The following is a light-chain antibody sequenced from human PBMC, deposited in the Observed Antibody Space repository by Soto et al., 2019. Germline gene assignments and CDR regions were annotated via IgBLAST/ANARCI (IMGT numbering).Light chain of an antibody. Sequence: DTVLTQSPGTLSLSPGERATLSCRASQTVSSAYLAWFQQKPGQAPRLLIYGASSRATGIPDRFSGAGSGTEFTLTISRVAPEDYAVYYCQQYNTSPWTFXQGTKADIK. CDR1: QTVSSAY. CDR3: QQYNTSPWT. CDR2: GAS. J-gene: IGKJ1*01. V-gene: IGKV3-20*01.